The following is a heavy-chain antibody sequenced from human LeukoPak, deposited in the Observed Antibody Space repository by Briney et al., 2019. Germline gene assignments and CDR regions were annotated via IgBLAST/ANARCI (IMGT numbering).Heavy chain of an antibody. CDR1: GGTFSSYA. J-gene: IGHJ4*02. V-gene: IGHV1-69*01. Sequence: SVKVSRKASGGTFSSYAISWVRQAPGQGLEWMGGIIPIFGTANYAQKFQGRVTITADESTSTAYMELSSLRSEDTAVYYCARGKDTAMAYFDYWGQGTLVTVSS. CDR2: IIPIFGTA. CDR3: ARGKDTAMAYFDY. D-gene: IGHD5-18*01.